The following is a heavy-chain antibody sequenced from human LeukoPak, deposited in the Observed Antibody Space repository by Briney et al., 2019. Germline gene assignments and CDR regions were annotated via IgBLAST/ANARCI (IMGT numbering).Heavy chain of an antibody. CDR1: GGSISSYY. CDR3: ARLRIRSVLRYFDWSYNWFDL. CDR2: IYYSGST. Sequence: SETLSLTCTVSGGSISSYYWSWIRQPPGKGLEWIGYIYYSGSTNYNPSLKSRVTISVDTSKNQFSLKLSSVTAADTAVYYCARLRIRSVLRYFDWSYNWFDLWGQGTLVTVSS. V-gene: IGHV4-59*01. D-gene: IGHD3-9*01. J-gene: IGHJ5*02.